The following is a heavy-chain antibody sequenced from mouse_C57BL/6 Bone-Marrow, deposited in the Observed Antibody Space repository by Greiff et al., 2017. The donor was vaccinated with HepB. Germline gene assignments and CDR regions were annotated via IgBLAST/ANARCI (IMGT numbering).Heavy chain of an antibody. V-gene: IGHV14-3*01. Sequence: VQLQQSVAELVRPGASVKLSCTASGFNFKNTFMPWVKQRPEQGLEWIGRIDPANGNTNYAPKFQGKATITADTSTNTAYLQLSSLTSEDTAIYYCARAEDGSSYRTWFAYWGQGTLVTVSA. CDR1: GFNFKNTF. J-gene: IGHJ3*01. D-gene: IGHD1-1*01. CDR2: IDPANGNT. CDR3: ARAEDGSSYRTWFAY.